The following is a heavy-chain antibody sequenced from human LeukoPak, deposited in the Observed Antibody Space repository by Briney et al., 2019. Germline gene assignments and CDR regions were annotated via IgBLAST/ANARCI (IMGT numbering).Heavy chain of an antibody. CDR2: TYYYRFKWYS. D-gene: IGHD6-19*01. CDR1: GDSVSSNSAA. Sequence: SQTLSLTCAISGDSVSSNSAAWNWIRQSPSRGLEWLGRTYYYRFKWYSDYAVSVKSRITISPDTSKNQFSLQLNSVTPEDTAVYYCARSYTSAWYQDYWGQGTLVTVSS. CDR3: ARSYTSAWYQDY. V-gene: IGHV6-1*01. J-gene: IGHJ4*02.